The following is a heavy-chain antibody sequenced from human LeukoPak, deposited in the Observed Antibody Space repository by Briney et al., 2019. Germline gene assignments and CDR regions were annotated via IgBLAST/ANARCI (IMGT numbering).Heavy chain of an antibody. CDR1: GFTFSSYA. V-gene: IGHV3-30-3*01. Sequence: GGSLRLSCAASGFTFSSYAMHWVRQAPGKGLEWVAVISYDGSNRYYADSVKGQFTISRDNSKNTLYLQMNSLRAEDTAVYYCARAFNYGDYVSWFDPWGQGTLVTVSS. J-gene: IGHJ5*02. CDR3: ARAFNYGDYVSWFDP. CDR2: ISYDGSNR. D-gene: IGHD4-17*01.